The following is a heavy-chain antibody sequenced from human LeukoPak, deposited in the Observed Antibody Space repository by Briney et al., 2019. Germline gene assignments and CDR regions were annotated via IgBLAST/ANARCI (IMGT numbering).Heavy chain of an antibody. Sequence: SETLSLTCTVSGGSISSGGYYWSWIRQHPGKGLEWIGYIYYSGSTYYNPSLKSRVTISVDTSNNQFSLKLSSVTAADTAVYYCARGSRGYSYGWGQGTLVTVSS. D-gene: IGHD5-18*01. CDR3: ARGSRGYSYG. V-gene: IGHV4-61*08. CDR1: GGSISSGGYY. CDR2: IYYSGST. J-gene: IGHJ4*02.